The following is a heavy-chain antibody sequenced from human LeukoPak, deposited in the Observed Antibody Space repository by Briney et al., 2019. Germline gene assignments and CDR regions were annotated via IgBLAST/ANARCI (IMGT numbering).Heavy chain of an antibody. CDR3: AFFDCSSTSCFLDY. V-gene: IGHV4-31*03. D-gene: IGHD2-2*01. Sequence: SQTLSLTCTVSGGSISSGGYYWSWIRQHTGKGLEWIGYIYYSGSTYYNPSLKSRVTISVDTSKNQFPLKLSSVTAADTAVYYCAFFDCSSTSCFLDYWGQGTLVTVSS. CDR2: IYYSGST. J-gene: IGHJ4*02. CDR1: GGSISSGGYY.